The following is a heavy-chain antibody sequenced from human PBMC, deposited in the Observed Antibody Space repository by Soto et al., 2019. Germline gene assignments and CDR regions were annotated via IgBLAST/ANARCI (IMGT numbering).Heavy chain of an antibody. CDR1: GFTCSNYG. V-gene: IGHV3-23*01. D-gene: IGHD2-2*01. Sequence: GSLRLSCAASGFTCSNYGMSWVRQAPGKGLEWVSTISGSGGGTYYADSVKGRFTISRDNSKNTLSLQMNSLRAEDTAVYYCAKARGSRTPAPGTYWGQGILVTVSS. CDR3: AKARGSRTPAPGTY. CDR2: ISGSGGGT. J-gene: IGHJ4*02.